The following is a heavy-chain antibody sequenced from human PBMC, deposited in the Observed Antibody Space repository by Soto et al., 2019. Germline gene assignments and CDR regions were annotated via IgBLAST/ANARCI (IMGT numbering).Heavy chain of an antibody. CDR1: GFTFSDHF. CDR3: ARDRGHYFDY. V-gene: IGHV3-72*01. Sequence: EVQLVESGGGLVQPGGSLRLSCAASGFTFSDHFMDWVRQAPGKGLEWVGRSRNKASSDTTEHAASVKGRFTISRDDSKNTLYLQMNSLRAEDTAVYYCARDRGHYFDYWGQGTLVTVSS. J-gene: IGHJ4*02. CDR2: SRNKASSDTT.